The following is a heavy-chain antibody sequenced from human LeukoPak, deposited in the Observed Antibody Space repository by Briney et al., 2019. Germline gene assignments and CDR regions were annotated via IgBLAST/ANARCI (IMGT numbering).Heavy chain of an antibody. Sequence: PGGSLRLSCAASGFTFSRYGMHWVRQTPGKGLEWVAFIKYEGSSKYYAGSVKGRFTISRDNAKNSLYLQMNSLRAEDTAVYYCARNPSRRFDYWGQGTLVTVSS. CDR3: ARNPSRRFDY. CDR1: GFTFSRYG. CDR2: IKYEGSSK. V-gene: IGHV3-33*01. J-gene: IGHJ4*02.